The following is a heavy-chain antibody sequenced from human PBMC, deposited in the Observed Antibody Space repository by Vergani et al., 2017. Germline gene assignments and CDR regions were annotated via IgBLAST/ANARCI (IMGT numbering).Heavy chain of an antibody. CDR2: ISGSGGST. D-gene: IGHD4-23*01. J-gene: IGHJ4*02. V-gene: IGHV3-23*04. CDR3: ARDLNYGGNSGSAY. Sequence: VQLVESGGGVVQPGRSLRLSCAASGFTFSSYAMSWVRQAPGKGLEWVSAISGSGGSTYYADSVKGRFTISRDNSKNTLYLQMNSLRAEDTAVYYCARDLNYGGNSGSAYWGQGTLVTVSS. CDR1: GFTFSSYA.